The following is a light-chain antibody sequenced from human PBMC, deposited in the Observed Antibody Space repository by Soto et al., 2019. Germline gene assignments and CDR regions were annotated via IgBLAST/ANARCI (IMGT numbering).Light chain of an antibody. CDR1: QSVSSN. Sequence: EMVMTQSSATLSVSLAERRTLSCKASQSVSSNLAWYQQKPGQAPRLLIYGASTRATGIPARFSGSGSGTDFSLTISSLQSEDWAVYDWQQYNNWRPTWMFGQGTKVDIK. CDR3: QQYNNWRPTWM. CDR2: GAS. V-gene: IGKV3-15*01. J-gene: IGKJ1*01.